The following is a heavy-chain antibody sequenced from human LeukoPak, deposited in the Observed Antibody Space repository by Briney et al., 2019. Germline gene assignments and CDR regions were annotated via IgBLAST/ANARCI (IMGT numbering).Heavy chain of an antibody. Sequence: ASVKVSCKASGYTFTSYGISWVRQAPGQGLEWMGWISAYNGNTNYAQKLQGRVTMTPDTSTSTAYMELRSLRSDDTAVYYCARDPGIAAAGTNSDWGQGTLVTVSS. V-gene: IGHV1-18*01. CDR1: GYTFTSYG. CDR2: ISAYNGNT. CDR3: ARDPGIAAAGTNSD. D-gene: IGHD6-13*01. J-gene: IGHJ4*02.